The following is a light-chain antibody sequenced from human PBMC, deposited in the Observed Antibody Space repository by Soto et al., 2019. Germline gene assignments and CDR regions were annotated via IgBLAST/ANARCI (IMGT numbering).Light chain of an antibody. CDR3: QQRNIWPPVT. CDR2: GAF. V-gene: IGKV3-11*01. J-gene: IGKJ5*01. CDR1: PSVTSF. Sequence: EIVMTQSPATLSVSPGERATLSCRASPSVTSFLAWYQQKPGQAPRLLIYGAFNRATGIPARFSGSGSGTDFTITISSLEPEDSAIYYCQQRNIWPPVTFGQGTRLEIK.